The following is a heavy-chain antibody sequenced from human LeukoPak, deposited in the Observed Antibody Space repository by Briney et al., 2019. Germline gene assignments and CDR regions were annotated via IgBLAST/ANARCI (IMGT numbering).Heavy chain of an antibody. Sequence: ASVKVSCKASGYTFTKYGISWVRQAPGQGLEWMGWISGYNGNTNYAQKLQGRVTMTTDTSTNTAYMELRSLRSDDTAVYYCGRDLIDYGGNIVYWGQGTLVTVSS. V-gene: IGHV1-18*01. CDR2: ISGYNGNT. CDR3: GRDLIDYGGNIVY. J-gene: IGHJ4*02. CDR1: GYTFTKYG. D-gene: IGHD4-23*01.